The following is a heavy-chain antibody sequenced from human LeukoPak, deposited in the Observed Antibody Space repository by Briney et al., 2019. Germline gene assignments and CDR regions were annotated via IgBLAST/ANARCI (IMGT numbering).Heavy chain of an antibody. J-gene: IGHJ5*02. CDR1: GGSISSLY. CDR3: ARVLWGDWFDP. D-gene: IGHD3-16*01. Sequence: SETLSLTCTVPGGSISSLYWSWIRQPPGKGLEWIGYIYYSGSTNYNPSLKSRVTISVDRSKNQFSLKLSSVTAADTAVYYCARVLWGDWFDPWGQGTLVTVSS. V-gene: IGHV4-59*11. CDR2: IYYSGST.